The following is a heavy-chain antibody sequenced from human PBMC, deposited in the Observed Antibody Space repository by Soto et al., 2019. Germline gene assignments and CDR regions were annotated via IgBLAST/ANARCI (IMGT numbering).Heavy chain of an antibody. CDR3: ARETVSWGNYFDP. J-gene: IGHJ5*02. CDR2: TFHSGSA. Sequence: QVQLQESGPGLVKPSQTLSLTCTVSGGSINTVDYYWSWIRQPPGKGLEWIGYTFHSGSAYYNPSLKSRVTISVDKSKHHFALPLTSLTAADTAVYFCARETVSWGNYFDPWGQGTPVTVSS. V-gene: IGHV4-30-4*01. CDR1: GGSINTVDYY. D-gene: IGHD1-26*01.